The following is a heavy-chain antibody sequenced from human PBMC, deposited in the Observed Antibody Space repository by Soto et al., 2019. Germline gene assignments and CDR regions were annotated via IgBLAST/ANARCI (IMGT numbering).Heavy chain of an antibody. Sequence: QVQLVQSGAEVKKPGSSVKVSCKASGGTFSSYTISWVRQAHGQGREWMGRIITILGIANYAQKLQVRVTINADKSTSTAYMELRSLRSEDTAVYYCARRSLLFGECAEYFQHGGQGTLATVSS. J-gene: IGHJ1*01. CDR3: ARRSLLFGECAEYFQH. V-gene: IGHV1-69*02. CDR2: IITILGIA. D-gene: IGHD3-10*01. CDR1: GGTFSSYT.